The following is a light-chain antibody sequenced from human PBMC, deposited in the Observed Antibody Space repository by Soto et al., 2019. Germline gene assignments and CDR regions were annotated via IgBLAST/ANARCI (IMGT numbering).Light chain of an antibody. CDR2: GAS. CDR1: QSVSSSY. V-gene: IGKV3-20*01. CDR3: QQYGSSSYT. Sequence: EIVLTQSPGTLSLSPGERATLSCRASQSVSSSYLAWYQQKPGQAPRLLIYGASSRATGIPDRFSGSGSGTDLTLTISRLEPEDFEVYDGQQYGSSSYTFGQGTKVDIK. J-gene: IGKJ2*01.